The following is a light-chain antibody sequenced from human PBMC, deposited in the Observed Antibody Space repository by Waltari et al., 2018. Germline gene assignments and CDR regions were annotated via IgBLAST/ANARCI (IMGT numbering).Light chain of an antibody. CDR1: QTVRTTY. CDR2: GAS. J-gene: IGKJ4*01. Sequence: EIVLTQSPGTLSLSPGERATLSCRASQTVRTTYLAWYQQKPGQAPTLLIDGASSRATGIPERFSGSGSGTDFSLTISSLEPEDFAVYYCQQYDISPLTFGGGTKVEIK. V-gene: IGKV3-20*01. CDR3: QQYDISPLT.